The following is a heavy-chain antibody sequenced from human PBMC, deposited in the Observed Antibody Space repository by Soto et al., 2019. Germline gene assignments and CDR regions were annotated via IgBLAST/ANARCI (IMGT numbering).Heavy chain of an antibody. Sequence: QVQLVQSGAEVKKPGSSVKVSCKASGGTFSSYAISWLRQAPGQGLEWMGGIIPIFGTANYAQKFQGRVTITADESTSTAYMELSSLRAEDTAVYYCASLSGTDYDFWSGYYSEYWGQGTLVTVSS. V-gene: IGHV1-69*01. J-gene: IGHJ4*02. D-gene: IGHD3-3*01. CDR2: IIPIFGTA. CDR1: GGTFSSYA. CDR3: ASLSGTDYDFWSGYYSEY.